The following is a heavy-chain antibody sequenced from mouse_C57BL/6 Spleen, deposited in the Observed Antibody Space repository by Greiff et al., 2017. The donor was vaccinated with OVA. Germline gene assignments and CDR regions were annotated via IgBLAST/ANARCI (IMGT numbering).Heavy chain of an antibody. CDR2: INYDGSST. V-gene: IGHV5-16*01. CDR3: ARGGDYDWYFDV. D-gene: IGHD2-4*01. Sequence: EVTLMESEGGLVQPGSSMKLSCTASGFTFSDYYMAWVRQVPEKGLEWVANINYDGSSTYYLDSLKSRFIISRDNAKNILYLQMSSLKSEDTATYYCARGGDYDWYFDVWGTGTTVTVSS. CDR1: GFTFSDYY. J-gene: IGHJ1*03.